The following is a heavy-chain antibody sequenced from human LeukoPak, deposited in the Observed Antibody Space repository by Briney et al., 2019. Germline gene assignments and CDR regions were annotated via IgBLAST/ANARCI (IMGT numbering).Heavy chain of an antibody. CDR3: AKDFGTYFGFGADVFDN. D-gene: IGHD3-16*01. CDR1: GGSICSSSYY. V-gene: IGHV4-39*07. J-gene: IGHJ3*02. CDR2: IYYSGST. Sequence: SETLSLTCTVSGGSICSSSYYWGWIRQPPGKGLEWNGSIYYSGSTYYNPSLKSRFTQSVDTSKNQFSLKLSSVTAADTAVYYCAKDFGTYFGFGADVFDNWGQGTMVTVSS.